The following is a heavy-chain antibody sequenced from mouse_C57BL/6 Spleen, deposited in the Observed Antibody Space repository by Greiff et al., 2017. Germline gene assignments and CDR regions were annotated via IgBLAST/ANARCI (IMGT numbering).Heavy chain of an antibody. J-gene: IGHJ4*01. CDR3: ARNMFAYDYERYYAMDY. CDR1: GFTFSDYG. CDR2: ISSGSSTI. Sequence: EVHLVESGGGLVKPGGSLKLSCAASGFTFSDYGMHWVRQAPEKGLEWVAYISSGSSTIYYADTVKGRFTISRDNAKNTLFLQMTSLRSEDTAMYYCARNMFAYDYERYYAMDYWGQGTSVTVSS. D-gene: IGHD2-4*01. V-gene: IGHV5-17*01.